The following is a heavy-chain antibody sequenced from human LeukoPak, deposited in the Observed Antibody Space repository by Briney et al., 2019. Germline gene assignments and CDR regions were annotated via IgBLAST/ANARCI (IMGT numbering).Heavy chain of an antibody. Sequence: PWGSLRLSCAASGFTFSSYWMHWVRKAPGKGLVWVSRINSVGSSTSYADSVKGRFTISRDNAKNTLYLQMNSLRAEDTAVYYCAREGYYDFWSGYYRSIDYWGQGTLVTVSS. J-gene: IGHJ4*02. CDR3: AREGYYDFWSGYYRSIDY. V-gene: IGHV3-74*01. CDR1: GFTFSSYW. D-gene: IGHD3-3*01. CDR2: INSVGSST.